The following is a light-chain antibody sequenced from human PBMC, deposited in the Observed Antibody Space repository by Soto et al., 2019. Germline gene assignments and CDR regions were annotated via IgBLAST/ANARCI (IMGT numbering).Light chain of an antibody. CDR2: GAS. Sequence: EIVMTQSPATLYVSPGERATLSCRASQSVSSNLAWYQQKPGQAPRLLIYGASTRATGIPARFSGSGSGTEFTLTISSLQSEDFAVYYCQQYNNWPPTFGQGTRMEI. J-gene: IGKJ5*01. CDR3: QQYNNWPPT. CDR1: QSVSSN. V-gene: IGKV3-15*01.